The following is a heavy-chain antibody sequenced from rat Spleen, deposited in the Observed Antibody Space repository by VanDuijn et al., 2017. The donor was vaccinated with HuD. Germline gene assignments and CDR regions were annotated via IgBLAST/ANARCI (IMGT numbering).Heavy chain of an antibody. CDR1: GFSLTNYD. D-gene: IGHD1-7*01. Sequence: QVQLKESGPGLVQPSQTLSLTCTVSGFSLTNYDMQWVRQPPGKGLEWMGVIWGNGNTFYNSALKSRLTISRDTSKSQVFLKMNSLQTEDTATYYCARDPHTDYWGQGVMVTVSS. V-gene: IGHV2-13*01. CDR3: ARDPHTDY. J-gene: IGHJ2*01. CDR2: IWGNGNT.